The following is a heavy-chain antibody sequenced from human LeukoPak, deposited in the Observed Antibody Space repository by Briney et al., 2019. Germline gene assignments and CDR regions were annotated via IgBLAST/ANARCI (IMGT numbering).Heavy chain of an antibody. J-gene: IGHJ5*02. Sequence: SLKVSCKVSGYTLTELSMHWVRQSPGKGLEWMGGFDPADSETIYAQKFQGRVTMTEDTSTDTAYMELSSLRSEDTAVYYCATVRPPYYDSSGYYFWFDPWGEGALVTVS. D-gene: IGHD3-22*01. V-gene: IGHV1-24*01. CDR3: ATVRPPYYDSSGYYFWFDP. CDR1: GYTLTELS. CDR2: FDPADSET.